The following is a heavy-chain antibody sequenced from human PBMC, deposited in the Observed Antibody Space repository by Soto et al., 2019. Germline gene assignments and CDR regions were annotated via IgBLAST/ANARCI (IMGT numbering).Heavy chain of an antibody. CDR1: GYTFRNFG. V-gene: IGHV1-18*01. CDR2: ISAYNANA. Sequence: QIQLLQSGAEVKKPGASVKVTCKASGYTFRNFGISWVRQAPGQGLEWMGWISAYNANANYAQKFQGRLTMTADTSTSTAYMELRSLRSDDTAVYYCARENSYFDYWGQCTLVTVSS. CDR3: ARENSYFDY. J-gene: IGHJ4*02.